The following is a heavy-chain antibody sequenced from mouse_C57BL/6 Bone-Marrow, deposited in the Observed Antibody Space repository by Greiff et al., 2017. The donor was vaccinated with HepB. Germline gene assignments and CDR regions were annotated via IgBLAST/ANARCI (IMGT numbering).Heavy chain of an antibody. V-gene: IGHV1-39*01. J-gene: IGHJ3*01. CDR2: INPNYGTT. D-gene: IGHD3-1*01. Sequence: EVQLQQSGPELVKPGASVKISCKASGYSFTDYNMNWVKQSNGKSLEWIGVINPNYGTTSYNQKFKGKATLTVDQSSSTAYMKLNSLPSEDSAVYYCAREGNSSGYAWFAYWGQGTLVTVSA. CDR1: GYSFTDYN. CDR3: AREGNSSGYAWFAY.